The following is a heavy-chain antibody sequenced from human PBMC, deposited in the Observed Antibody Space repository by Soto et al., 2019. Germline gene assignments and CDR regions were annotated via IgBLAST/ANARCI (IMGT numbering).Heavy chain of an antibody. D-gene: IGHD4-17*01. CDR2: IYTSGIT. J-gene: IGHJ4*02. V-gene: IGHV4-4*07. CDR3: ARSTPDYGDYGPYYFDY. CDR1: GASISGFY. Sequence: SLTCTVSGASISGFYWSWIRKSAVKGLELIVRIYTSGITNYNPSLKSRVTMSVDTSKNQFSLKLSSLTAADTAVYYCARSTPDYGDYGPYYFDYWGQGTLVTVSS.